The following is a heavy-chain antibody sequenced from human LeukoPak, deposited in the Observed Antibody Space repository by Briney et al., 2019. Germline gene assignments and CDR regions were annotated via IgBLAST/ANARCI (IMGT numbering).Heavy chain of an antibody. D-gene: IGHD5-24*01. CDR1: GGSFSGYY. Sequence: SETLSLTCAVYGGSFSGYYWSWIRQPPGKGLEWIGEINHSGSTNYNPSLKSRVTISVDTSKNQFSLKLGSVTAADTAVYYCAGMAADAFDIWGQGTMVTVSS. V-gene: IGHV4-34*01. J-gene: IGHJ3*02. CDR2: INHSGST. CDR3: AGMAADAFDI.